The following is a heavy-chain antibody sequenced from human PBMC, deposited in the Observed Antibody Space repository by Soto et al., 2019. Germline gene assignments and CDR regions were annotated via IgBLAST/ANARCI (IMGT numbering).Heavy chain of an antibody. CDR3: ARDSRACSSTSCYIYRGYYYYGMDV. V-gene: IGHV4-30-4*01. D-gene: IGHD2-2*02. CDR2: FYYSGST. J-gene: IGHJ6*02. CDR1: GGSISSGDYY. Sequence: TLSLTCTVSGGSISSGDYYWSWIRQPPGKGLEWIGYFYYSGSTYYNPSLKSRVTISVDTSKNQFSLKLSSVTAADTAVYYCARDSRACSSTSCYIYRGYYYYGMDVWGQGTTVTVSS.